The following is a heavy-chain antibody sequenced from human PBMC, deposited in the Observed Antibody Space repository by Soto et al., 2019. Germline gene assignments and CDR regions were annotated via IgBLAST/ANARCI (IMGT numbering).Heavy chain of an antibody. CDR3: ARDRQRRDCYNSHGSGWAVDI. V-gene: IGHV1-69*01. Sequence: QEQLVQSGAEVKKPGTSVKLSCKASGGTFSRYAISWVRQAPGQGLEWMGGIIRIFGTANYAQKFQGRVRITADESRSSAYMELSGLRSEDTAVYDCARDRQRRDCYNSHGSGWAVDIWGQGTLVTVSS. CDR1: GGTFSRYA. D-gene: IGHD6-19*01. CDR2: IIRIFGTA. J-gene: IGHJ3*02.